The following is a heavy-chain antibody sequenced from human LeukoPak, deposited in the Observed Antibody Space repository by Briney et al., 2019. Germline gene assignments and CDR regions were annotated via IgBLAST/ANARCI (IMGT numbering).Heavy chain of an antibody. D-gene: IGHD2-15*01. CDR3: ARGPHCSGGSCYSPAFDY. V-gene: IGHV4-34*01. CDR1: GGSFSGYY. J-gene: IGHJ4*02. CDR2: INHGGST. Sequence: SETLPPTCAVYGGSFSGYYWSWIRQPPGKGLEWIGEINHGGSTNYNPSLKSRVTMSVDTSKNQFSLKVTSVTAADTAVYYCARGPHCSGGSCYSPAFDYWGQGTLVTVSS.